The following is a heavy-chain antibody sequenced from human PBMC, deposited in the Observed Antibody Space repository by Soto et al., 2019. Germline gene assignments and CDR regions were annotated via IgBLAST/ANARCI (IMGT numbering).Heavy chain of an antibody. D-gene: IGHD3-10*01. V-gene: IGHV6-1*01. Sequence: SQPLXLTCAISWDIFSINTASCNWIRQSPSRCLEWLGRTYFRSNWYNDYAVSVKSRIIINPETSNNPLSLQLKSVTPEETAVHFCEKGDKLGTKTGHEFDTWGQGIMVTVSS. J-gene: IGHJ4*02. CDR3: EKGDKLGTKTGHEFDT. CDR2: TYFRSNWYN. CDR1: WDIFSINTAS.